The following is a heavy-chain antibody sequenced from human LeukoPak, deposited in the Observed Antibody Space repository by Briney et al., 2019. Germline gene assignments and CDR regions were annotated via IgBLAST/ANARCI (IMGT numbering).Heavy chain of an antibody. Sequence: GGSLRLSCAASGFTFDDYAMHWVRQAPGKGLEWVSGISWNSGSIGYADSVKGRFTISRDNAKKSLYLQMNSLRTEDTAIYYCARWSEYPNGFDYWGQGTLVTVSS. V-gene: IGHV3-9*01. J-gene: IGHJ4*02. CDR3: ARWSEYPNGFDY. CDR2: ISWNSGSI. D-gene: IGHD5-24*01. CDR1: GFTFDDYA.